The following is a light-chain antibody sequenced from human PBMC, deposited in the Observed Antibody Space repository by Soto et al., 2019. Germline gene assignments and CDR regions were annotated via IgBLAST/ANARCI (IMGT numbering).Light chain of an antibody. J-gene: IGLJ2*01. CDR3: ISYAGSDNLV. V-gene: IGLV2-8*01. CDR1: SSDVGNYNY. CDR2: EVT. Sequence: QSALTQPPSASGSPGQSVTISCTGTSSDVGNYNYVSWYQQHPGKAPKLLIYEVTKRPSGVPDRFSGSKSVNTASLTVSGLQAEDEADYYCISYAGSDNLVVGGGTKVTVL.